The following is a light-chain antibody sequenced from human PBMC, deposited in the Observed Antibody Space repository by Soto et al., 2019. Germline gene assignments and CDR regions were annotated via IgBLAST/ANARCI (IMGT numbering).Light chain of an antibody. CDR3: HQFSSSPQT. Sequence: EIVLTQSPGTLYLSPGERATLSCRASQSVRNFLAWYQQKPGQAPRLLIYGVSSRATGIPDRFSGSGSGKDFTLTVSRLEPEDFAVYYCHQFSSSPQTFGQGTKVEIK. CDR1: QSVRNF. V-gene: IGKV3-20*01. CDR2: GVS. J-gene: IGKJ1*01.